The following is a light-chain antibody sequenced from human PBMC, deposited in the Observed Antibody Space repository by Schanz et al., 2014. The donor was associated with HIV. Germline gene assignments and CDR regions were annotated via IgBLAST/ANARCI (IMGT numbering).Light chain of an antibody. J-gene: IGKJ2*03. CDR2: AAS. CDR3: LQYNDYAYS. CDR1: QSINNW. Sequence: DIQMTQSPSTLSASVGDRVTITCRASQSINNWLAWYQQKPGKAPKLLIQAASNLQGGVPSRFSGSGSGTEFTLTITSLQPDDFATYYCLQYNDYAYSFGQGTKLEIK. V-gene: IGKV1-5*03.